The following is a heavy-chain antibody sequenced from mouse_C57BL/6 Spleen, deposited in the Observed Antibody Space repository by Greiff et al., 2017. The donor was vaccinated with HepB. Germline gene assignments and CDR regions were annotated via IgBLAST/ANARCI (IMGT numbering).Heavy chain of an antibody. CDR1: GYTFTDYY. V-gene: IGHV1-26*01. Sequence: EVQLQQSGPELVKPGASVKISCKASGYTFTDYYMNWVKQSHGKSLEWIGDINPNNGGTSYNQKFKGKAPLTVDKSSSTAYMELHSLTSEASAVYYCARPPFAYWGQGTLVTVSA. J-gene: IGHJ3*01. CDR3: ARPPFAY. CDR2: INPNNGGT.